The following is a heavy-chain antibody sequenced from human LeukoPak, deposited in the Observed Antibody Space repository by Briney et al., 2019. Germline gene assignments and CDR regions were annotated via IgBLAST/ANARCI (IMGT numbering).Heavy chain of an antibody. CDR3: ARDGEYGTGSYYRGCFDY. J-gene: IGHJ4*02. Sequence: GASVKVSCKASGYSFTAFYIHWVRQAPGQGLEWMGRIHPRSGETNYAYKFRGRVTMTRDTSISTAYMDLGSLGSDDTAVYYCARDGEYGTGSYYRGCFDYWGQGILVTASS. D-gene: IGHD3-10*01. CDR2: IHPRSGET. CDR1: GYSFTAFY. V-gene: IGHV1-2*02.